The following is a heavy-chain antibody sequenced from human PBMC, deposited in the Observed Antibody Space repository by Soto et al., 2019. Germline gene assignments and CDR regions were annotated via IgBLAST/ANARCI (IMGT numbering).Heavy chain of an antibody. D-gene: IGHD1-1*01. CDR2: IYYSGST. Sequence: SETLSLTCTVSGGSVSSGSYYWSWIRQPPGKGLEWIGYIYYSGSTNYNPSLKSRVTISVDTSKNQFSLKLSSVTAADTAVYYCARGTGPYDFDDWGQGTLVTVSS. CDR1: GGSVSSGSYY. CDR3: ARGTGPYDFDD. J-gene: IGHJ4*02. V-gene: IGHV4-61*01.